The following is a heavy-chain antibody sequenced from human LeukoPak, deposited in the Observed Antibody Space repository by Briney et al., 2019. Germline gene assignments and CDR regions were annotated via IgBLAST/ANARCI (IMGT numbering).Heavy chain of an antibody. J-gene: IGHJ5*02. D-gene: IGHD6-19*01. CDR1: GFTFDDYA. CDR3: AKDTYSSGWYNGWFDP. V-gene: IGHV3-9*01. CDR2: IGWNGDNI. Sequence: PGRSLRPSCAVSGFTFDDYAMHWVRQAPGKGLEWVSGIGWNGDNIGYADSVKGRFTISRDNAKNSLYLQMNNLRAEDTALYYCAKDTYSSGWYNGWFDPWGQGTLVTVSS.